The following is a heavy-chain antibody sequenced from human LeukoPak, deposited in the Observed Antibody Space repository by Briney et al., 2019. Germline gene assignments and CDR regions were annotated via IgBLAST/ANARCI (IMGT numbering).Heavy chain of an antibody. CDR1: GYTFTSYV. Sequence: GASVKVSCKASGYTFTSYVIHWVRQAPGQRLEWMGWINAGNGNTKYSQQFQDRVTITRDTSANTAYMELTSLRSEDTAVYYCARDIFGTSRPSDYWGQGTLATVSS. V-gene: IGHV1-3*01. CDR3: ARDIFGTSRPSDY. D-gene: IGHD2-2*01. CDR2: INAGNGNT. J-gene: IGHJ4*02.